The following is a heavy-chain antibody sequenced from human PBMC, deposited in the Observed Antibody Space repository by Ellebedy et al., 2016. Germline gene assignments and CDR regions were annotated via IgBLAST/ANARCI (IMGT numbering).Heavy chain of an antibody. J-gene: IGHJ5*02. CDR3: ARGYCSSTSCYRNWFDP. V-gene: IGHV4-34*01. CDR2: INHSGST. Sequence: GSLRLSXAVYGGSFSGYYWSWIRQPPGKGLEWIGEINHSGSTNYNPSLKSRVTISVDTSKNQFSLKLSSVTAADTAVYYCARGYCSSTSCYRNWFDPWGQGTLVTVSS. D-gene: IGHD2-2*01. CDR1: GGSFSGYY.